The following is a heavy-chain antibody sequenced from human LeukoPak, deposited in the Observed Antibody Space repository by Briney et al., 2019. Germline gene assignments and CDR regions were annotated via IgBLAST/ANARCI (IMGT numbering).Heavy chain of an antibody. Sequence: SETLSLTCTVSGGSISSYYWSWIRQPPGKGLEWIGYIYYSGSTNYNPSLKSRVTISVDTSKNQFSLKLSPVTAADTAVYYCARGKYSAKYGSGSYYNRNGAFDIWGQGTMVTVSS. CDR3: ARGKYSAKYGSGSYYNRNGAFDI. CDR1: GGSISSYY. V-gene: IGHV4-59*01. CDR2: IYYSGST. D-gene: IGHD3-10*01. J-gene: IGHJ3*02.